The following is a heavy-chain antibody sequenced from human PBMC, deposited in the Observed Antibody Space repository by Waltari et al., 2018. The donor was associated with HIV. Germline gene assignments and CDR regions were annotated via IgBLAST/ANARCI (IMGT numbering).Heavy chain of an antibody. V-gene: IGHV3-21*01. CDR2: ISIGSSFI. CDR3: ARVNTMVQGVRVYYYGMDV. Sequence: EVQLVESGGGLVKPGGSLRLSCEASGFAFSNFSMHWVRRAPGKGLGWVSSISIGSSFIYYADSVKGRFTISRENAKNSLYLQMNSLRVEDTAVYYCARVNTMVQGVRVYYYGMDVWGQGTTVTVSS. CDR1: GFAFSNFS. J-gene: IGHJ6*02. D-gene: IGHD3-10*01.